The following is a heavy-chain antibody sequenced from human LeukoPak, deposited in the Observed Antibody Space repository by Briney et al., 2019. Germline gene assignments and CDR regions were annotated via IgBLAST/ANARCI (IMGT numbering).Heavy chain of an antibody. CDR1: GGTFTSNA. J-gene: IGHJ6*03. CDR3: ARSFGSGYDYYYYFMDV. CDR2: IIPIFGTA. V-gene: IGHV1-69*06. Sequence: ASVKVSCKASGGTFTSNAISWVRQAPGQGLEWMGWIIPIFGTANYAQKFQGRVTITADKSTSTAYMELSSLRSEDTAVYFCARSFGSGYDYYYYFMDVWGKGTTVTVSS. D-gene: IGHD5-12*01.